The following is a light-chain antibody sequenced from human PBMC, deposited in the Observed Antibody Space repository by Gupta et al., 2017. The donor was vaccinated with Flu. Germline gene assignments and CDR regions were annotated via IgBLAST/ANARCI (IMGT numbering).Light chain of an antibody. J-gene: IGLJ1*01. CDR1: TSDVGSYDY. V-gene: IGLV2-14*01. CDR3: SSFTSITSLYV. CDR2: EVT. Sequence: ITISCTGSTSDVGSYDYVSWYQHHPGEAPKRLVYEVTTRPSGVSKRFSGSKSGNTASLTISGLQAEDEATYFCSSFTSITSLYVFGTGTKVTVL.